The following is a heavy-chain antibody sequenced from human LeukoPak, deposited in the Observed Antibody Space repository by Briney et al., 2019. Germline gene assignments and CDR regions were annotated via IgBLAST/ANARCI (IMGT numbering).Heavy chain of an antibody. CDR3: ARVPPGYSSGWYLDY. V-gene: IGHV4-59*12. CDR2: IYYSGST. D-gene: IGHD6-19*01. CDR1: GGSISSYY. Sequence: PSETLSLTCTVSGGSISSYYWSWIRQPPGKGLEWIGYIYYSGSTNYNPSLKSRVTISVDKSKNQFSLKLSSVTAADTAVYYCARVPPGYSSGWYLDYWGQGTLVTVSS. J-gene: IGHJ4*02.